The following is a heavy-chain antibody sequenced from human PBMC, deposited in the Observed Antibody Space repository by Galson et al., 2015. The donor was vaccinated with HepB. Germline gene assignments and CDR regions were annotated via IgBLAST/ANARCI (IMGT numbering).Heavy chain of an antibody. CDR3: ARINTQLGIDY. Sequence: SVKVSCKASGYTFTTFHMNWVRQVPGQGLEWMGRINTNTGNPTYAQGFTGRFAFSLDTSVSTAYLQISSLKADDTGIYYCARINTQLGIDYWGQGTLVTVSS. CDR2: INTNTGNP. D-gene: IGHD1-1*01. V-gene: IGHV7-4-1*02. CDR1: GYTFTTFH. J-gene: IGHJ4*02.